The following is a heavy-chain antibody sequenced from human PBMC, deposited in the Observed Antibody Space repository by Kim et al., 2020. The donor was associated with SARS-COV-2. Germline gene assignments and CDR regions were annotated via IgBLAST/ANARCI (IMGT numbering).Heavy chain of an antibody. D-gene: IGHD1-26*01. Sequence: GGSLRLSCAASGFTFSTYAMTWVRQAPGKGLEWVSTVSGNGGSTCSADSVKGRFTISRDNSKNTLFLQMSSLRAEDTALYYCAKHSGGTYLYPIDYWGQGTPVTVSS. CDR2: VSGNGGST. V-gene: IGHV3-23*01. CDR1: GFTFSTYA. J-gene: IGHJ4*02. CDR3: AKHSGGTYLYPIDY.